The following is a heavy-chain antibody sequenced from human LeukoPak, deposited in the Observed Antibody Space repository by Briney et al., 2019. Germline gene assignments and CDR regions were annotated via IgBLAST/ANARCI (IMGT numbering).Heavy chain of an antibody. Sequence: SETLSLTCTVSGYSITSGYYWSWIRQPPGKGLEWIGEINHSGSTNYNPSLKSRVTISVDTSKNQFSLKLSSVTAADTAVYYCARGGIAAANWFDPWGQGTLVTVSS. J-gene: IGHJ5*02. V-gene: IGHV4-34*01. D-gene: IGHD6-13*01. CDR2: INHSGST. CDR1: GYSITSGYY. CDR3: ARGGIAAANWFDP.